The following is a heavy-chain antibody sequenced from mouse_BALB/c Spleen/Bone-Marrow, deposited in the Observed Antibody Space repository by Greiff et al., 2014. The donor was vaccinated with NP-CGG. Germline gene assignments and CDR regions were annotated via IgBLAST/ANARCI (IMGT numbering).Heavy chain of an antibody. V-gene: IGHV14-3*02. CDR1: GFNFKDYY. CDR3: ARYYDMDY. Sequence: VQLQQSGAELVKPGASVKLSCTASGFNFKDYYMHWVKQRPGQGLEWIGSIDPANGNTKYDPKFQGKATITADTFSNTTYLQRSSPTSEDTAVYYCARYYDMDYWGQGTSVTVSS. CDR2: IDPANGNT. J-gene: IGHJ4*01.